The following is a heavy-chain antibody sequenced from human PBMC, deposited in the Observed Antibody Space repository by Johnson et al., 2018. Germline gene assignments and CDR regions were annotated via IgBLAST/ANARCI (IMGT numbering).Heavy chain of an antibody. D-gene: IGHD5-12*01. CDR2: ISSSSTTI. Sequence: VQLVQSGGGLVQPGGSLRLSCEASGFTFSSYRMNWVRLAPGPGLDWISYISSSSTTIYYADAVKGRFTISRENAMNSLYLHMDSLRAEDTAVYYCARDGEGSGYAANHYYYYMDVWGQGTTVTVSS. CDR1: GFTFSSYR. J-gene: IGHJ6*03. V-gene: IGHV3-48*01. CDR3: ARDGEGSGYAANHYYYYMDV.